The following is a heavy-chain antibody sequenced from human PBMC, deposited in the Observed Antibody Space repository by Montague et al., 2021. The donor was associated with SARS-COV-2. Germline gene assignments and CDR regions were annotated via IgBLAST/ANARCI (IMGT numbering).Heavy chain of an antibody. CDR3: AHSLLFSSLGGSDS. CDR1: GFSLISDGVG. V-gene: IGHV2-5*01. D-gene: IGHD6-25*01. J-gene: IGHJ4*02. Sequence: VKPTQTLTLTCTFSGFSLISDGVGVGWIRQPPGKALEWLALIFWNDDTRYNSSLKHILTVTTDTSKNQVVLTMTNIDPLDTGTYYCAHSLLFSSLGGSDSWGQGAQVTVAS. CDR2: IFWNDDT.